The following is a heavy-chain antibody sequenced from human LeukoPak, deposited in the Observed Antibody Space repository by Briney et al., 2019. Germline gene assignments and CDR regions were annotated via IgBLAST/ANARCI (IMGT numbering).Heavy chain of an antibody. CDR1: GGYFSGYY. CDR2: INHSGST. V-gene: IGHV4-34*01. Sequence: PSETLSLTCAVYGGYFSGYYWSWIRQPPGKGLEWIGEINHSGSTNYNPSLKSRVTISVDTSKNQFSLKLSSVTAADTAVYYCARTYCGGGSCYEKATKYFQHWGQGTLVTVSS. D-gene: IGHD2-15*01. CDR3: ARTYCGGGSCYEKATKYFQH. J-gene: IGHJ1*01.